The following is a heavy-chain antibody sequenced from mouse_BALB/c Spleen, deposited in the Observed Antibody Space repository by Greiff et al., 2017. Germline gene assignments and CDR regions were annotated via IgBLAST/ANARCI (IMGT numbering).Heavy chain of an antibody. CDR1: GFTFSSYA. D-gene: IGHD3-1*01. J-gene: IGHJ2*01. CDR2: ISSGGSYT. CDR3: ARRGGYPYYFDY. V-gene: IGHV5-9-3*01. Sequence: EVQGVESGGGLVKPGGSLKLSCAASGFTFSSYAMSWVRQTPEKRLEWVATISSGGSYTYYPDSVKGRFTISRDNAKNTLYLQMSSLRSEDTAMYYCARRGGYPYYFDYWGQGTTLTVSS.